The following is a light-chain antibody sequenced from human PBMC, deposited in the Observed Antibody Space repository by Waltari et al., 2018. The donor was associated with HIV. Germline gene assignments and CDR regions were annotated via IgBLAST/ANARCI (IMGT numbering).Light chain of an antibody. Sequence: DIVMTQSPDSLTVSLGERATISCRSSRSVFYNFNNMNYLAWYQQKPRQSPKVLIYRATPRAFGVSDRCTGSGSGTNFRLTISGLPADDLAVYYCQQYYTLPPTFGGGTKVEIK. CDR1: RSVFYNFNNMNY. CDR2: RAT. V-gene: IGKV4-1*01. CDR3: QQYYTLPPT. J-gene: IGKJ4*01.